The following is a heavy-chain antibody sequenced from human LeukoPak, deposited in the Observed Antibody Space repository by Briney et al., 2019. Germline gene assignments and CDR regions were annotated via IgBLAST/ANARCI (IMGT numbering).Heavy chain of an antibody. V-gene: IGHV3-30*18. Sequence: GRSLRLSCAASGFTFSSYGMHWVRQAPGKGLEWVAVISYDGSNKYYADSVKGRFTISRDNSKNTLYLQMNSLRAEDTAVYYCAKGGYSYGLFDYWGQGALVTVSS. J-gene: IGHJ4*02. CDR2: ISYDGSNK. CDR3: AKGGYSYGLFDY. D-gene: IGHD5-18*01. CDR1: GFTFSSYG.